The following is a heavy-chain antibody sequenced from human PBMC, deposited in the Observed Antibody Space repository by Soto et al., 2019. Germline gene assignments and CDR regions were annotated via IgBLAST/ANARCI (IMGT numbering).Heavy chain of an antibody. CDR2: ISYDGSNK. V-gene: IGHV3-30*18. D-gene: IGHD3-3*01. CDR3: AKGSDFWSGYTPSVGMDV. CDR1: GFTLSSYG. J-gene: IGHJ6*02. Sequence: PGGSLRLSCAASGFTLSSYGLHWVRQAPGKGLEWVTVISYDGSNKYYADAVKGRFTISRDNSKNTLYLQMNSLRAEDTAVYYCAKGSDFWSGYTPSVGMDVWGQGTTVTVSS.